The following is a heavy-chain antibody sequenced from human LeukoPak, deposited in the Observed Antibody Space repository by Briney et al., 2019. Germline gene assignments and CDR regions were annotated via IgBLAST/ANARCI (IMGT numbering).Heavy chain of an antibody. V-gene: IGHV3-11*03. J-gene: IGHJ4*02. Sequence: GGSLRLSCAASGFTFSDYYMSWIRQAPGKGLEWASYISSSTRYTNYADSVKGRFTISRDTAKNSLYLQMNSLRAEDTAVYYCASSGYRPNGYFDYWGQGTLVTVSS. D-gene: IGHD3-3*01. CDR2: ISSSTRYT. CDR3: ASSGYRPNGYFDY. CDR1: GFTFSDYY.